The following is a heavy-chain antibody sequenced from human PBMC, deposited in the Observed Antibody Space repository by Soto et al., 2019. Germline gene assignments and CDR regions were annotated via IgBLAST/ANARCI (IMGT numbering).Heavy chain of an antibody. Sequence: EVQLVESGGGLVQPGGSLRLSCAVSGFRFTDYWMHWVRQVPGKGLEWVSRINTDGSTITYAGSVKGRFTISRDNAKNTLYLQMDSLRAEDTALYYCTRDMGVSVEWSPFDHWGQGTLVTVSS. CDR1: GFRFTDYW. V-gene: IGHV3-74*01. CDR3: TRDMGVSVEWSPFDH. J-gene: IGHJ4*02. CDR2: INTDGSTI. D-gene: IGHD3-3*01.